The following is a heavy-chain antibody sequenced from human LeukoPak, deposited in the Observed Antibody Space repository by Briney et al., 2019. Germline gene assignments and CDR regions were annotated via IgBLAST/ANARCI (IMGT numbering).Heavy chain of an antibody. Sequence: PSDTLSLTCAVSGGSFSGYYWSWIRQPPGKRLEWIGEINHSGSTNYNPSLQSRVTISVDTSKNQFSLKLSSVTAADTAVYYCARGGSSGWYTRSFGTQTIDYWGQGTLVTVSS. J-gene: IGHJ4*02. V-gene: IGHV4-34*01. CDR3: ARGGSSGWYTRSFGTQTIDY. D-gene: IGHD6-19*01. CDR1: GGSFSGYY. CDR2: INHSGST.